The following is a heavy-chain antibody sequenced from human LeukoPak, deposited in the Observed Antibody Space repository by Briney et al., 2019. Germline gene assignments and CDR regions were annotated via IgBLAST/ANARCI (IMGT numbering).Heavy chain of an antibody. V-gene: IGHV4-59*01. CDR2: IFQSGTT. D-gene: IGHD5-18*01. CDR3: ARGPSGYSYGGFDY. CDR1: GDSITTYY. Sequence: SETLSLTCTVSGDSITTYYWNWIRQPPGKGLEWIGYIFQSGTTKYNPSLKSRVTILSDVPKNQFSLNLTSVTAADTAVYYCARGPSGYSYGGFDYWGQGTLVTVSS. J-gene: IGHJ4*02.